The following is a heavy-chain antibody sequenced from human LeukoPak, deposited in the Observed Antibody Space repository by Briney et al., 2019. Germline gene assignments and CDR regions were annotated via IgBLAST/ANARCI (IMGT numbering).Heavy chain of an antibody. J-gene: IGHJ5*02. CDR3: ARDPPAVRTNTYA. CDR2: IYSGGDT. V-gene: IGHV3-66*01. CDR1: GFTDSNNY. D-gene: IGHD4/OR15-4a*01. Sequence: AGGSLRLSCAASGFTDSNNYMNWVRQAPGKGQERVSLIYSGGDTHYADSVKGRFTISRDSSKNTLYLQMNSLRAEDTAVYYCARDPPAVRTNTYAWGQGTLVTVSS.